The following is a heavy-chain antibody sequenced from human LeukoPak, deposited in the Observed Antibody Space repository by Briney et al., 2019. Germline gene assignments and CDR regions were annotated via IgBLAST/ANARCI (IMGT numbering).Heavy chain of an antibody. CDR1: GGSFSGYY. D-gene: IGHD3-10*01. V-gene: IGHV4-34*01. CDR3: ARVGRWFGELVGYYYYYGMDV. Sequence: SETLSLTCAVYGGSFSGYYWSWIRQPPGKGLEWIGEINRSGSTNYNPSLKSRVTISVDTSKNQFSLKLSSVTAADTAVYYCARVGRWFGELVGYYYYYGMDVWGKGTTVTVSS. CDR2: INRSGST. J-gene: IGHJ6*04.